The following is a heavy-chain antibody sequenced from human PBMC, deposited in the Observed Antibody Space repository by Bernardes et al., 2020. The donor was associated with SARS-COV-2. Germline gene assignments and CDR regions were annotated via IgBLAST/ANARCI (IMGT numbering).Heavy chain of an antibody. D-gene: IGHD3-10*01. CDR2: INPSSGVT. CDR1: GYTFTHYY. CDR3: ARGPISSIDY. Sequence: AGVKVPCKASGYTFTHYYIHWVRQAPGQGFEWMGWINPSSGVTNYAQKFQGGVTMTRDTSISTAYMELSSLRADDTAVFYCARGPISSIDYWGQGSLVTVSS. V-gene: IGHV1-2*02. J-gene: IGHJ4*02.